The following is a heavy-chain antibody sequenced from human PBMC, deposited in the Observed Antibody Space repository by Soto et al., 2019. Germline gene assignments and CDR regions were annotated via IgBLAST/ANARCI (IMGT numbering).Heavy chain of an antibody. CDR3: AREGIMVYALGYYYGKDV. CDR1: GYTFTSYY. Sequence: QVQLVQSGAEVKKPGASVKVSCKASGYTFTSYYMHWVRQAPGQGLEWMGIINPSGGSTSYAQKFQGRVTMTRDTSTSTVYMELSSLRSEDTAVYYCAREGIMVYALGYYYGKDVWGQGTTVTVSS. CDR2: INPSGGST. D-gene: IGHD2-8*01. J-gene: IGHJ6*02. V-gene: IGHV1-46*01.